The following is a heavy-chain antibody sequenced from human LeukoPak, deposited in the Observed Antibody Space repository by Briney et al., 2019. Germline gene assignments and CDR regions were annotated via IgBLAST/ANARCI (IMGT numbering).Heavy chain of an antibody. Sequence: SETLSLTCTVSGDSITNSNYFWGWIRQPPGQGLEWIGEVFYNGNTHYNPSLKSRVTISTDTPKNQFSLTLTAVTASDTAIYYCARRSPLVVVTAAHYYDYWGQGALVTVSS. CDR1: GDSITNSNYF. CDR3: ARRSPLVVVTAAHYYDY. D-gene: IGHD2-21*02. V-gene: IGHV4-39*01. CDR2: VFYNGNT. J-gene: IGHJ4*02.